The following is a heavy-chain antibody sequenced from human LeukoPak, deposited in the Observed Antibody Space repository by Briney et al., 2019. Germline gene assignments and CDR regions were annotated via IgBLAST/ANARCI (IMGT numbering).Heavy chain of an antibody. CDR1: GGSISSYY. J-gene: IGHJ5*02. V-gene: IGHV4-59*01. Sequence: SETLSLTCTVSGGSISSYYWSWIRQPPGKGLEWIGYIYDSGSTNYNPSLKSRVTISVDTSKNQFSLKLSSVTAADTAVYYCARGGAGCSSTSCYFRFDPWGQGTLVTVSS. D-gene: IGHD2-2*01. CDR2: IYDSGST. CDR3: ARGGAGCSSTSCYFRFDP.